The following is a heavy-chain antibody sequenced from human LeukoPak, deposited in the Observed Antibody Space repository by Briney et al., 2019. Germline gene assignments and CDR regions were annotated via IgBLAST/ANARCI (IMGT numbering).Heavy chain of an antibody. J-gene: IGHJ4*02. D-gene: IGHD3-22*01. CDR1: GFNFDDYS. CDR2: INRDGDST. V-gene: IGHV3-43*01. Sequence: QPGGSLRLSCAASGFNFDDYSMHWVRQPPGKGLEWVSLINRDGDSTYYADAVKGRFTVSRDNSKNTLYLQMNSLRAEDTAVYYCAKSGGYYDYWGQGTLVTVSS. CDR3: AKSGGYYDY.